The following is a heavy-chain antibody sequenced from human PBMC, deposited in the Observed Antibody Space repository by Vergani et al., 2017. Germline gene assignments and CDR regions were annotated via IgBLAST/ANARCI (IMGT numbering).Heavy chain of an antibody. Sequence: EVQLVESGGGLVQPGRSLRLSCAASGFTFDDYAMHWVRQAPGKGLEWVSGISWNIGSTGYADSVKGRFTISRDNAKNSLYLQMNSLRAEDTALYYCAKDIHPVTPHGMDVWGQGTTVTVSS. CDR2: ISWNIGST. J-gene: IGHJ6*02. V-gene: IGHV3-9*01. D-gene: IGHD4-23*01. CDR1: GFTFDDYA. CDR3: AKDIHPVTPHGMDV.